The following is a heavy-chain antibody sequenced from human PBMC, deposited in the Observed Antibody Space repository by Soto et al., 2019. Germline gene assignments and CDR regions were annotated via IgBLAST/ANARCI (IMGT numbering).Heavy chain of an antibody. CDR1: GGSISSFY. V-gene: IGHV4-59*01. Sequence: SETLSLTCTVSGGSISSFYWSWIRQPPGKGLEWIGYILHSGSTNYNPSLESRATISLDASTNQFSLKLSSVTAADTAVYFCAREDFWNSCDHWGQGTQVTVSS. D-gene: IGHD3-3*01. CDR2: ILHSGST. J-gene: IGHJ4*02. CDR3: AREDFWNSCDH.